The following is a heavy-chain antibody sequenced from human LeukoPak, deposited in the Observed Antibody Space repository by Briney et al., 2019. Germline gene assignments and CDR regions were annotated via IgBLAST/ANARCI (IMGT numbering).Heavy chain of an antibody. CDR1: GGSFSGYY. CDR3: ARGRGITTYNWFDP. D-gene: IGHD3-3*01. J-gene: IGHJ5*02. V-gene: IGHV4-34*01. CDR2: INHSGST. Sequence: PSETLSLTCAVYGGSFSGYYWSWIRQPPGKGLEWIGEINHSGSTNYNPSLKSRVTISVDTSKNQFSLKLSSVTAADTAVYYCARGRGITTYNWFDPWGQGTLVTVSS.